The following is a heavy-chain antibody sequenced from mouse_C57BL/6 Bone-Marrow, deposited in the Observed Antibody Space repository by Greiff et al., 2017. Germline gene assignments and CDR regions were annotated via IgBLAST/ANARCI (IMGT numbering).Heavy chain of an antibody. CDR1: GFTFSSYA. CDR3: ARDRCSFDY. CDR2: ISDGGSYT. V-gene: IGHV5-4*01. Sequence: EVQLQESGGGLVKPGGSLKLSCAASGFTFSSYAMSWVRQTPEKRLEWVATISDGGSYTYYPDNVKGRFTISRDNAKNNLYLQMSHLKSEDTAMYYCARDRCSFDYWGQGTTLTVSS. J-gene: IGHJ2*01.